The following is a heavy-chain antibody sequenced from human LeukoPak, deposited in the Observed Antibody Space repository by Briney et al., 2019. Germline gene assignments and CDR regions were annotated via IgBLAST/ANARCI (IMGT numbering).Heavy chain of an antibody. V-gene: IGHV1-69*05. CDR2: IIPIFGTA. J-gene: IGHJ4*02. CDR1: GGTFSSYA. CDR3: ARDYHYDSSGYYPPNDY. D-gene: IGHD3-22*01. Sequence: GASVKVSCKASGGTFSSYAISWVRQAPGQGLEWMGRIIPIFGTANYAQKFQGRVTITTDESTSTAYMELSSLRSEDTAVYYCARDYHYDSSGYYPPNDYWGQGTLVTVSS.